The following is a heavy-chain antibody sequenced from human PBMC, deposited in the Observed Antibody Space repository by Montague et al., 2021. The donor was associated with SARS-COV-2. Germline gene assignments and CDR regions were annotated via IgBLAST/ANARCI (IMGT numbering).Heavy chain of an antibody. J-gene: IGHJ6*03. CDR3: ASSYYYGSGTYVYNYYMDV. Sequence: SETLSLTCTVSGGSVSSSPYYWGWIRQPPGRGLEWVGSISYSGRTYFSPSLKSTLTISVDSYENQFSLRLSSVTAADTAVYYCASSYYYGSGTYVYNYYMDVWGKGTTVTVSS. D-gene: IGHD3-10*01. CDR2: ISYSGRT. V-gene: IGHV4-39*01. CDR1: GGSVSSSPYY.